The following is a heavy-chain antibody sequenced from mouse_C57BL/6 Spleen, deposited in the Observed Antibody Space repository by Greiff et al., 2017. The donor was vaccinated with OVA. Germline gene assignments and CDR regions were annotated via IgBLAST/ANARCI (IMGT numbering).Heavy chain of an antibody. J-gene: IGHJ3*01. V-gene: IGHV1-62-2*01. CDR2: FYPGSGSI. Sequence: QVQLKESGAELVKPGASVKLSCKASGYTFTEYTIHWVKQRSGQGFAWIGWFYPGSGSIKYNEKFQVKATLTADKSSSTVYLELSRLTSEDSAVYFCARDGEGGFAYWGQGTLVTVSA. CDR1: GYTFTEYT. CDR3: ARDGEGGFAY.